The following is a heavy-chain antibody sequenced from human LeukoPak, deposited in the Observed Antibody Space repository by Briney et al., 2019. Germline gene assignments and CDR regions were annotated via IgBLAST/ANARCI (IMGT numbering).Heavy chain of an antibody. Sequence: EGSLRLSCAASGFTFSSYAMSWVRQAPGKGLEWVSAISGSGGSTHYADSVKGRFTISGDNSKNTLYLQMNSLRAEDTAVYYCAKVLNYYGSGYFDYWGQGTLVTVSS. J-gene: IGHJ4*02. CDR1: GFTFSSYA. D-gene: IGHD3-10*01. CDR3: AKVLNYYGSGYFDY. CDR2: ISGSGGST. V-gene: IGHV3-23*01.